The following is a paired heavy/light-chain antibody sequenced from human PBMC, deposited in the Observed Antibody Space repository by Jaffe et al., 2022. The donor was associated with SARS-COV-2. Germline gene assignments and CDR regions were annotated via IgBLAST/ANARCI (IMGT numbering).Light chain of an antibody. CDR1: QSLLNSDGYSY. V-gene: IGKV2-28*01. CDR3: MQARQIPRT. CDR2: LAS. Sequence: DIVMTQSPLSLPVTPGEPASISCRSSQSLLNSDGYSYLDWYVQKPGQSPQLLIYLASNRASGVPDRFSGRGSGTDFTLRISRVEAEDVGVYYCMQARQIPRTFGPGTKVDI. J-gene: IGKJ3*01.
Heavy chain of an antibody. CDR1: GDSVSGGSYY. CDR2: IYHRGST. CDR3: ARDRRGHRDGYIDYFAMDV. D-gene: IGHD5-18*01. J-gene: IGHJ6*02. V-gene: IGHV4-31*03. Sequence: QVQLQESGPGLVKPSETLSLTCTVSGDSVSGGSYYWGWIRQHPEKGLEWIGYIYHRGSTSYNPSLESRVSISVDTSKNQVSLSLSSVTAADTAVYYCARDRRGHRDGYIDYFAMDVWGQGTTVTVS.